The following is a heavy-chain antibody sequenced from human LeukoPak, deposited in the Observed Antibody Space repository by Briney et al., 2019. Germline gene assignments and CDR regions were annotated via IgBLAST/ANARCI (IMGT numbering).Heavy chain of an antibody. V-gene: IGHV1-18*01. CDR2: ISAYNGNT. CDR1: GYTFTSYG. D-gene: IGHD3-9*01. J-gene: IGHJ4*02. Sequence: ASVKVSCKASGYTFTSYGISWVRQAPGQGLEWMGWISAYNGNTNYAQKLQGRVTMTTDTSTSTAYMELRSLRSDDTAVYYCARDRPYYDILTGYSPFDYWGLGTLVTVSS. CDR3: ARDRPYYDILTGYSPFDY.